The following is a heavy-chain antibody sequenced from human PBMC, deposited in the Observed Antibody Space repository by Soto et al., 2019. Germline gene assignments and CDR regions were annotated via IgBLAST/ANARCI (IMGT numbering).Heavy chain of an antibody. CDR2: LYWDDDK. J-gene: IGHJ4*02. V-gene: IGHV2-5*02. CDR1: GFSLSTSGVG. Sequence: QITLKESGPTLVKPIQTLTLTCTFSGFSLSTSGVGVGWIRQPPGKALEWLALLYWDDDKRYSPSLKSRLTITKDTSKNQVVLTMTNMDPVDTATYYCAHRQRTVYFDYWGQGTLVTVSS. CDR3: AHRQRTVYFDY. D-gene: IGHD4-17*01.